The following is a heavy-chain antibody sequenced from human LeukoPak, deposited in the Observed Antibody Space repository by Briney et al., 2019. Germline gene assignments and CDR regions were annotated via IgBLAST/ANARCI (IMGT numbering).Heavy chain of an antibody. D-gene: IGHD3-22*01. J-gene: IGHJ4*02. CDR1: RFTFSKYA. Sequence: GGSLRLSCAASRFTFSKYAMNWVRQAPGKGLEWVSTINDGGDNTYYADSVKGRFTISRDNSKNTLYLQMNSLIADDTAVYYCAKAQKYYYDSSDYWGQGTLVTVSS. CDR2: INDGGDNT. CDR3: AKAQKYYYDSSDY. V-gene: IGHV3-23*01.